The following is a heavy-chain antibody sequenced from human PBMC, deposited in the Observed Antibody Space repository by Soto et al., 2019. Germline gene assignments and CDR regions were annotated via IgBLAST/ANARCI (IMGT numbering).Heavy chain of an antibody. V-gene: IGHV3-30-3*01. Sequence: QVQLVESGGGVVQPGRSLRLSCAAYGFTFSSYAMHWVRQAPGKGLEWVAVISYDGSNKYYADSVKGRFTISRDNSKNTLYLQMNSLRAEDTAVYYCARDKLGGGFDPWGQGTLVTVSS. D-gene: IGHD2-21*01. CDR2: ISYDGSNK. J-gene: IGHJ5*02. CDR3: ARDKLGGGFDP. CDR1: GFTFSSYA.